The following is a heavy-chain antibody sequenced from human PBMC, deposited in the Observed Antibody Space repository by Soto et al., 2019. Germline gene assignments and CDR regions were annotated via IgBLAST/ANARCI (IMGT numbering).Heavy chain of an antibody. D-gene: IGHD2-15*01. CDR1: GFTFSSYG. CDR2: ISGSGDST. J-gene: IGHJ4*02. Sequence: GGSLRLSCTVSGFTFSSYGMSWVRQAPGKGLEWVSAISGSGDSTYYADLVKGRFTISRDNSENTLSLQMNSLRAEDTAVYYCAKGRDTSAAPTRPFDYWGQGALVTVSS. V-gene: IGHV3-23*01. CDR3: AKGRDTSAAPTRPFDY.